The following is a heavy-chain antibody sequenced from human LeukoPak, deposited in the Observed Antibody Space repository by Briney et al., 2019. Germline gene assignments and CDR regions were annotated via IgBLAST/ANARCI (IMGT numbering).Heavy chain of an antibody. Sequence: ASVKVSCKASGYTFTSYDINWVRRATGQGLEWMGWMNPNSGNTGYAQKFQGRVTMTRNTSISTAYMELSSLRSEDTAVYYCARAVEGIVLMVYAELDLDYGMDVWGQGTTVTVSS. D-gene: IGHD2-8*01. CDR3: ARAVEGIVLMVYAELDLDYGMDV. J-gene: IGHJ6*02. CDR2: MNPNSGNT. CDR1: GYTFTSYD. V-gene: IGHV1-8*01.